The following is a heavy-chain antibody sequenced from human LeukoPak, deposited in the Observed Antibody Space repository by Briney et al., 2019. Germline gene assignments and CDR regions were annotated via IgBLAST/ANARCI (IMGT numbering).Heavy chain of an antibody. J-gene: IGHJ4*02. CDR2: ISWNSGSI. D-gene: IGHD4-23*01. V-gene: IGHV3-9*01. Sequence: GRSLRLSCAASGFTFGDYAMHWVRQAPGKGLEWVSGISWNSGSIGYADSVKGRFTISRDNAKNSLYLQMNSLRAEDTALYYCAKSIAGNPQTYFDYWGQGTLVTVSS. CDR3: AKSIAGNPQTYFDY. CDR1: GFTFGDYA.